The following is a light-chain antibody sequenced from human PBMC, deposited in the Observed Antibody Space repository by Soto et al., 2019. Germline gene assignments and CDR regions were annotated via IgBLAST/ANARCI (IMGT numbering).Light chain of an antibody. CDR3: SSHAGIINVV. Sequence: QSVLTQPPSASGSPGQSVTISCTGTSSDVGGYNYVSWYQQHPGKAPKLMIYEVTKRPSGVPDRFSGSKSGNTASLTVSGLRAEDEADYYCSSHAGIINVVFGGGTKLTVL. J-gene: IGLJ3*02. CDR1: SSDVGGYNY. CDR2: EVT. V-gene: IGLV2-8*01.